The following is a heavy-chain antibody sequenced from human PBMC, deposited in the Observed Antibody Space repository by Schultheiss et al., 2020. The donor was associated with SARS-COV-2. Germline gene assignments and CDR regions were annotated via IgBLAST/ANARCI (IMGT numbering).Heavy chain of an antibody. J-gene: IGHJ6*02. V-gene: IGHV1-2*06. CDR1: GYTFTGYY. D-gene: IGHD2-8*01. CDR3: ARVRGWDIVLMVYAIGAYGMDV. CDR2: INPNSGGT. Sequence: ASVKVSCKASGYTFTGYYMHWVRQAPGQGLEWMGRINPNSGGTNYAQKFQGRVTMTRDTSTSTAYMELRSLRSDDTAVYYCARVRGWDIVLMVYAIGAYGMDVWGQGTTVTVSS.